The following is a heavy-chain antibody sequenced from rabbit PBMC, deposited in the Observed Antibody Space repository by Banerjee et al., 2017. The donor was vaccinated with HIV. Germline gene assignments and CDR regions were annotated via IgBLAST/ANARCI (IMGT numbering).Heavy chain of an antibody. J-gene: IGHJ4*01. D-gene: IGHD2-1*01. CDR2: IYPGFGIR. V-gene: IGHV1S47*01. CDR1: GIDFSSYG. CDR3: ARVGYDDYDRNL. Sequence: ELVESGGGLVQPGESLKLSCKASGIDFSSYGISWVRQAPGKGPEWIAYIYPGFGIRNYANSVKGRFTISSDNAQNTVFLQMTSLTASDTATYFCARVGYDDYDRNLWGPGTLVTVS.